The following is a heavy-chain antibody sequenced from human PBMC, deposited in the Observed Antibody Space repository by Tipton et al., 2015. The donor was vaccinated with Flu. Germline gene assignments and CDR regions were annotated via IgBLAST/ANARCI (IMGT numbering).Heavy chain of an antibody. Sequence: TLSLTCTVSGASISSRSYYWGWIRQPPGKGLEWIGCIYSSGSTYYNPSLKSRVTISLDTSKNQFSLKLSSVTAADTAVYYCAREKDSSGSKYLQHWGQGTLVTVSS. CDR2: IYSSGST. J-gene: IGHJ1*01. CDR3: AREKDSSGSKYLQH. D-gene: IGHD6-19*01. V-gene: IGHV4-39*07. CDR1: GASISSRSYY.